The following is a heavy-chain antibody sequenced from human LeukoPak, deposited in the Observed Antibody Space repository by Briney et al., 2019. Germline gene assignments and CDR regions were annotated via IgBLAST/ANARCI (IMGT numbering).Heavy chain of an antibody. Sequence: ASAKVSCKASGYTLTSYGISWVRQAPGQGLEWMGWISAYHGNTNYAPKVQGRVTMTTDTSTSTAYMELRSLRSDDTAIYYCARSYCSGASCYGGDWFDPWGQGTLVTVSS. J-gene: IGHJ5*02. V-gene: IGHV1-18*01. CDR2: ISAYHGNT. CDR3: ARSYCSGASCYGGDWFDP. CDR1: GYTLTSYG. D-gene: IGHD2-15*01.